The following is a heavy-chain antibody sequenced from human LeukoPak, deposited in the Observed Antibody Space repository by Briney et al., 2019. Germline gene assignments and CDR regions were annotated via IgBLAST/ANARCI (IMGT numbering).Heavy chain of an antibody. CDR3: ARLRLYCSGGSCLYYFDY. CDR2: ISAYNGNT. Sequence: VASVKVSCKTSGYTFTYFGISWVRQAPGQGLEWMGWISAYNGNTNYAQKLQGRVTMTTDTSTSTAYMELRSLRSDDTAVYYCARLRLYCSGGSCLYYFDYWGQGTLVTVSS. CDR1: GYTFTYFG. V-gene: IGHV1-18*01. D-gene: IGHD2-15*01. J-gene: IGHJ4*02.